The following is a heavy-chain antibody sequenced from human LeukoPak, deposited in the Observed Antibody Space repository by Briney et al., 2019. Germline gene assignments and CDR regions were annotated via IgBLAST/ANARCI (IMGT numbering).Heavy chain of an antibody. CDR3: ARGAATTVVTTVDHHY. J-gene: IGHJ4*02. CDR1: GYTFTSYD. Sequence: ASVKVSCKASGYTFTSYDINWVRQATGQGLEWMGWMNPDSGNTGYAQKFQGRVTMTRNTSISTAYMELSSLRSEDTAVYYCARGAATTVVTTVDHHYWGQGTLVTVSS. V-gene: IGHV1-8*01. D-gene: IGHD4-23*01. CDR2: MNPDSGNT.